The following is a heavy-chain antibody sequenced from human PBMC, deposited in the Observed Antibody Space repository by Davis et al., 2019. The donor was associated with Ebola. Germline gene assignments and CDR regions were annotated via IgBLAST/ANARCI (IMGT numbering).Heavy chain of an antibody. CDR3: VGLHHLASEEFHP. D-gene: IGHD1-26*01. CDR2: INNSGST. CDR1: GGSFSGYY. V-gene: IGHV4-34*07. Sequence: PSETLSLTCAVYGGSFSGYYWTWIRQPPGKGLEWIGEINNSGSTNYNPSLKSRVTISVDTSKNQFSLKLSSVTAADTAIYYCVGLHHLASEEFHPWGLGTLVTVSS. J-gene: IGHJ5*02.